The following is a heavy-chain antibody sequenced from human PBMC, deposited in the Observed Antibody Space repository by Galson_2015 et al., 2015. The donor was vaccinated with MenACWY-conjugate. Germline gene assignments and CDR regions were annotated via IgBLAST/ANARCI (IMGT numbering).Heavy chain of an antibody. Sequence: SVKVSCKASGYTFTSYAMHWVRQAPGQRLEWMGWINAGNGNTKYSQKFQGRVTMTRDTSASTAYMELSSVTSGDTAVYYCARNPKVTMLRGAGWFDPWGQGTLVTVSS. V-gene: IGHV1-3*01. J-gene: IGHJ5*02. D-gene: IGHD3-10*01. CDR2: INAGNGNT. CDR1: GYTFTSYA. CDR3: ARNPKVTMLRGAGWFDP.